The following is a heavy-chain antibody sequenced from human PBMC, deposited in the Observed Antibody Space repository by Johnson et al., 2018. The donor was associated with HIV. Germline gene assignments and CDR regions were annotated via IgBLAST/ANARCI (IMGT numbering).Heavy chain of an antibody. CDR3: ARHSTSSTMGAFDI. CDR2: IYSGGST. CDR1: GFTFDDYA. J-gene: IGHJ3*02. D-gene: IGHD6-6*01. Sequence: VQLVESGGGLVQPGRSLRLSCAASGFTFDDYAMHWVRQAPGKGLEWVSVIYSGGSTYYADSVKGRFNISRDNSKNTLYLQMNSLRAEDTAVYYCARHSTSSTMGAFDIWGQGTMVTVSS. V-gene: IGHV3-66*04.